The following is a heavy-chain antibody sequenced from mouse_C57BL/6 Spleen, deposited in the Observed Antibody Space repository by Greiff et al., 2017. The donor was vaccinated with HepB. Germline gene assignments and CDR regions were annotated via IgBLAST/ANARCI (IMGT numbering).Heavy chain of an antibody. Sequence: VQLQQPGAELVKPGASVKMSCKASGYTFTSYWITWVKQRPGQGLEWIGDIYPGSGSTNYNEKFKSKATLTVDTSSSTAYMQLSSLTSEDSAVYYCARGHDGYYYAMDYWGQGTSVTVSS. CDR2: IYPGSGST. J-gene: IGHJ4*01. D-gene: IGHD2-3*01. CDR1: GYTFTSYW. V-gene: IGHV1-55*01. CDR3: ARGHDGYYYAMDY.